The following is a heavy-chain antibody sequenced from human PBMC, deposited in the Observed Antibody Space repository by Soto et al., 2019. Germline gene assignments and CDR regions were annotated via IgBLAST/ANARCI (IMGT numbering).Heavy chain of an antibody. CDR2: ISGSGGST. J-gene: IGHJ6*02. D-gene: IGHD3-10*01. V-gene: IGHV3-23*01. CDR3: AKDMVRGVIPSSYYGMDV. CDR1: GFTFSSYA. Sequence: PGGSLRLSCAASGFTFSSYAMSWVRQAPGKGLEWVSAISGSGGSTYYADSVKGRFTISRDNSKNTLYLQMSSLRAEDTAVYYCAKDMVRGVIPSSYYGMDVWGQGTTVTVSS.